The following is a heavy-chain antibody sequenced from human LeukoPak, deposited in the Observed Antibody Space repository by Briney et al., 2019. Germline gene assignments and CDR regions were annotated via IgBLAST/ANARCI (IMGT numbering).Heavy chain of an antibody. CDR1: GDSISSGDYY. D-gene: IGHD3-22*01. V-gene: IGHV4-61*02. Sequence: PSETRSLTCTVSGDSISSGDYYWSWIRQPAGKGLEWIGRISSSGSTNYNPSLKSRVTISVDTSKNQFSLKLSSVTAADTAVYFCARGPYSYDSSGAFDIWGQATMVTVSS. J-gene: IGHJ3*02. CDR2: ISSSGST. CDR3: ARGPYSYDSSGAFDI.